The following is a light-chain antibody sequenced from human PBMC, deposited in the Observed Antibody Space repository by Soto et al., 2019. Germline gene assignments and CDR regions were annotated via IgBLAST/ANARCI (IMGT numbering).Light chain of an antibody. CDR1: QTISNF. Sequence: DIQMTQSPSTLSGSVGDRSTITCRASQTISNFLAWYQQKPGKAPKLLIYKASTLKSGVPARFSGSGSGTEFTLTISSLQPDDFATYYCQHYNSYSEAFGQGTKVDIK. CDR3: QHYNSYSEA. J-gene: IGKJ1*01. CDR2: KAS. V-gene: IGKV1-5*03.